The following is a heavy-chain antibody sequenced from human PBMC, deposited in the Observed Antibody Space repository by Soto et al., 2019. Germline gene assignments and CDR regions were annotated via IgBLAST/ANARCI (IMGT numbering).Heavy chain of an antibody. D-gene: IGHD2-2*01. CDR1: GFTFSNYG. V-gene: IGHV3-33*01. J-gene: IGHJ6*02. CDR2: IWYDGSNK. CDR3: ARKKVVEEAASLNYYYYGMDV. Sequence: QVQLVESGGGVVQPGRSLRLSCAASGFTFSNYGMHWVRQAPGKGLDWVEAIWYDGSNKYYADSVKGRFTISRDNSKNTLHLKINSLRDEDTAVFYGARKKVVEEAASLNYYYYGMDVWGQGTTVTVSS.